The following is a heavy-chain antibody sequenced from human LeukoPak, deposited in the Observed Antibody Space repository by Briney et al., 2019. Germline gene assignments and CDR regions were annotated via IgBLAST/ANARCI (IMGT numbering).Heavy chain of an antibody. V-gene: IGHV4-59*08. Sequence: KSSETLSLTCTVSGGSVTTYYWSWIRQPPGKGLEWIGYMFHSGSTNCHPSLKSRVTFSIAASKNHFSLKLTSVTAADTAIYYCAKQSAHYGGNAYFDAWGQGAPVTVSS. J-gene: IGHJ4*02. CDR1: GGSVTTYY. D-gene: IGHD4-23*01. CDR2: MFHSGST. CDR3: AKQSAHYGGNAYFDA.